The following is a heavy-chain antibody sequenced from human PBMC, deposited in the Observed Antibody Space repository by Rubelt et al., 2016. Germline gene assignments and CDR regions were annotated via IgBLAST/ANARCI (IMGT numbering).Heavy chain of an antibody. J-gene: IGHJ4*02. D-gene: IGHD4/OR15-4a*01. CDR3: ARQGDHTNYHYLDY. V-gene: IGHV4-39*01. Sequence: QLQLQESGPGLVKPSETLSLTCTVSGGSISSSNYYWAWIRQPPGKGLEWIGSIYFSGSTYYNPSLKSRVTMSVDTSKNQSPRKLSSVAAADTAVYYCARQGDHTNYHYLDYWGQGTLVTVSS. CDR2: IYFSGST. CDR1: GGSISSSNYY.